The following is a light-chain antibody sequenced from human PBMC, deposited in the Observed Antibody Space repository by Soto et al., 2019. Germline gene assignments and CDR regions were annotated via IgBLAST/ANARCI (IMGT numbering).Light chain of an antibody. Sequence: DIQMTQSPSSLSASVGDIVTITCRASQSISTYLNWYQQKPGKAPKLLIYAASILQSGVPSRFIGTGSGTDFTLTISSLQPEDFATYYCQQSYSTLGYSFGQGTKLEIK. J-gene: IGKJ2*01. CDR1: QSISTY. CDR2: AAS. CDR3: QQSYSTLGYS. V-gene: IGKV1-39*01.